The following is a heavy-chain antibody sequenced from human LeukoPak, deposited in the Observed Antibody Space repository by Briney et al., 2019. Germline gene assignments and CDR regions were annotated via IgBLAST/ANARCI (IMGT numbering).Heavy chain of an antibody. CDR2: ISWNSGSI. Sequence: GGSLRLSCAASGFTFDDYAMHWVRQAPGKGLEWVTGISWNSGSIGYADSVKGRFTISRDNAKNSLYLQMNSLRAEDTAVYYCARNLSPVTFTVIYYMDVWGKGTTVTVSS. CDR3: ARNLSPVTFTVIYYMDV. CDR1: GFTFDDYA. J-gene: IGHJ6*03. V-gene: IGHV3-9*01. D-gene: IGHD4-11*01.